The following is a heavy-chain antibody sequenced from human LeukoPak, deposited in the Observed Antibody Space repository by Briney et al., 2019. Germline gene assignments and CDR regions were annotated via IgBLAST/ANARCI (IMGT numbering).Heavy chain of an antibody. CDR3: AKDRWAWEMATVTTHWFDP. CDR2: ISGSGGST. J-gene: IGHJ5*02. CDR1: GFTFSSYA. V-gene: IGHV3-23*01. Sequence: PGGSLRLSCAAAGFTFSSYAMSWVRQAPGKGLEWVSCISGSGGSTYYADSVKGRFAISRDNSKNTLYVQMNSLRAEDTAVYYCAKDRWAWEMATVTTHWFDPWGQGTLVTVSS. D-gene: IGHD4-17*01.